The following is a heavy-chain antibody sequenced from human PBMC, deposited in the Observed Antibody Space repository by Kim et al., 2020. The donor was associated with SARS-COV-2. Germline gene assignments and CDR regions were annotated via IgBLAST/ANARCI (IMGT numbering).Heavy chain of an antibody. CDR1: GGSISSSSYY. CDR2: IYYSGST. D-gene: IGHD3-10*01. J-gene: IGHJ4*02. V-gene: IGHV4-39*01. CDR3: ASRGVVRGVIKGFDY. Sequence: SETLSLTCTVSGGSISSSSYYWGWIRQPPGKGLEWIGSIYYSGSTYYNPSLKSRVTISVDTSKNQFSLKLSSVTAADTAVYYCASRGVVRGVIKGFDYWGQGTLVTVSS.